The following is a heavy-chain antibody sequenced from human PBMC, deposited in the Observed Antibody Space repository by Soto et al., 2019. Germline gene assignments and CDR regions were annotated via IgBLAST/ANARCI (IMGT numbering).Heavy chain of an antibody. Sequence: GESLKISCKGSGYSFTIYCIGWVLQMPWKGLEWMGIIYPGDSDTRYSPSFQGQVTISADKSISTAYLQWSSLKASDTAMYYCARRRYDFWSGYSDYYFDYWGQGTLVTVSS. CDR3: ARRRYDFWSGYSDYYFDY. V-gene: IGHV5-51*01. CDR2: IYPGDSDT. D-gene: IGHD3-3*01. CDR1: GYSFTIYC. J-gene: IGHJ4*02.